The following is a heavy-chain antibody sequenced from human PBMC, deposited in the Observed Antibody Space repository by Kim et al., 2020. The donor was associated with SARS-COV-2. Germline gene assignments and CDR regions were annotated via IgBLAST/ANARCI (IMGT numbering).Heavy chain of an antibody. CDR2: SKADGGTT. Sequence: SKADGGTTDYAASVKGRFTISGDDSKSIAYLQMNSLKTEDTAVYYCTGMGAWGQGTLVTVSS. J-gene: IGHJ5*02. CDR3: TGMGA. V-gene: IGHV3-49*02. D-gene: IGHD3-10*01.